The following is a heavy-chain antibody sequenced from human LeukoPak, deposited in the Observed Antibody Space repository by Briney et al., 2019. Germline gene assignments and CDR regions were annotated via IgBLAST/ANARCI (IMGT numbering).Heavy chain of an antibody. CDR2: IWYDGSNK. CDR3: ARDLEYSSGWYRAIGY. CDR1: GFTFSSYG. J-gene: IGHJ4*02. V-gene: IGHV3-33*01. D-gene: IGHD6-19*01. Sequence: PGGSLRLSRAASGFTFSSYGMHWVRQAPGKGLEWVAVIWYDGSNKYYADSVKGRFTISRDNSKNTLYLQMNSLRAEDTAVYYCARDLEYSSGWYRAIGYWGQGTLVTVSS.